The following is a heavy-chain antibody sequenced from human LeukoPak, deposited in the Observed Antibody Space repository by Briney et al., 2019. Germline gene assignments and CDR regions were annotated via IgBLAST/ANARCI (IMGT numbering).Heavy chain of an antibody. CDR1: GGSISSSSYY. CDR3: ASVDTAMAFDY. CDR2: IYYSGST. Sequence: SETLSLTCTVSGGSISSSSYYWGWIRQPPGKGLEWIGSIYYSGSTYYNPSLKSRVTISVDTSKNQFSLKLSSVTAADTAVYYCASVDTAMAFDYWGQGTLATVSS. D-gene: IGHD5-18*01. J-gene: IGHJ4*02. V-gene: IGHV4-39*07.